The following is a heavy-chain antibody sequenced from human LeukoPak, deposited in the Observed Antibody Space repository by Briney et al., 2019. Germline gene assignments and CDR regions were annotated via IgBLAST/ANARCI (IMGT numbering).Heavy chain of an antibody. V-gene: IGHV3-23*01. CDR2: ISGSGGST. Sequence: GGSLRLSCAASGFTFSSYAMSWVRQAPGKGLEWVSAISGSGGSTYYADSVKGRSTISRDNSKNTLYLQMNSLRAEDTAVYYCAKALTAPGLFDYWGQGTLVTVSS. J-gene: IGHJ4*02. CDR1: GFTFSSYA. D-gene: IGHD1-14*01. CDR3: AKALTAPGLFDY.